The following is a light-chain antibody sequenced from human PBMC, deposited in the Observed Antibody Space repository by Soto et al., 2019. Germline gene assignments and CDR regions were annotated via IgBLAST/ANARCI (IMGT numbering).Light chain of an antibody. Sequence: EIVLTQSPATLSLSPGERSTLSCRASQSVSSNLAWYQQKPGQAPRLLIYGASNRATGIPDRFSGSGSGTDFTLTISRLEPEDFAVYYCQQYGSSGTFGQGTKGDI. V-gene: IGKV3-20*01. CDR3: QQYGSSGT. J-gene: IGKJ1*01. CDR1: QSVSSN. CDR2: GAS.